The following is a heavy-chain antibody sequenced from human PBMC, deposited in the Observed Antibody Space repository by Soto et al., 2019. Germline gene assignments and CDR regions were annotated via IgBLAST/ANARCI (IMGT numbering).Heavy chain of an antibody. J-gene: IGHJ6*02. CDR3: ARSQGSSTSLEIYYYYYYGMDV. V-gene: IGHV1-69*01. CDR1: GGTFSSYA. CDR2: IIPISDTT. Sequence: QVQLVQSGAEVKKPGSSVKVSCKASGGTFSSYAISWVRQAPGQGPEWMGGIIPISDTTNYAQKFQGRVTITADESTSTAYMELSSPRSEDTAVYYCARSQGSSTSLEIYYYYYYGMDVWGQGTTVTVSS. D-gene: IGHD2-2*01.